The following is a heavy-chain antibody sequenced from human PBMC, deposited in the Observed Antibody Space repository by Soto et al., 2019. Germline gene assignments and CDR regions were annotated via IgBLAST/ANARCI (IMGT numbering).Heavy chain of an antibody. V-gene: IGHV1-18*04. D-gene: IGHD2-2*01. J-gene: IGHJ6*02. Sequence: GASVKVSCKASGYTFTSYGISWVRQAPGQGLEWMGWISAYNGNTNYAQKLQGRVTMTTDTSTSTAYMELRCLRSDDTAVHYCARDLVVPAGSSNYYYYYGMDVWGQGTTVTVSS. CDR1: GYTFTSYG. CDR3: ARDLVVPAGSSNYYYYYGMDV. CDR2: ISAYNGNT.